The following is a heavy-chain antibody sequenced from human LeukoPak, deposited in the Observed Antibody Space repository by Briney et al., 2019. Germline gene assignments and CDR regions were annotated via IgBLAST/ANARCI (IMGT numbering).Heavy chain of an antibody. D-gene: IGHD2-21*02. CDR2: INHSGST. CDR3: ARRAYCGGDCRDYGMDV. J-gene: IGHJ6*02. CDR1: GGSFSGYY. V-gene: IGHV4-34*01. Sequence: PSETLSLTCAVYGGSFSGYYWSWIRQPPGKGLGWIGEINHSGSTNYNPSLKSRVTISVDTSKNQFSLKLSSVTAADTAVYYCARRAYCGGDCRDYGMDVWGQGTTVTVSS.